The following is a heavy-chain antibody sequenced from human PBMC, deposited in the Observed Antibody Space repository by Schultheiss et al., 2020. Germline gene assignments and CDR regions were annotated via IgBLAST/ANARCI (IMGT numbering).Heavy chain of an antibody. CDR2: ISWNSGSI. Sequence: GGSLRLSCAASGFTFDDYAMHWVRQAPGKGLEWVSGISWNSGSIGYADSVKGRFTISRDNAKNSLYLQMNSLRAEDTAVYYCARDVARSSGWYSYYYGMDVWGQGTTVTVSS. CDR1: GFTFDDYA. CDR3: ARDVARSSGWYSYYYGMDV. D-gene: IGHD6-19*01. V-gene: IGHV3-9*01. J-gene: IGHJ6*02.